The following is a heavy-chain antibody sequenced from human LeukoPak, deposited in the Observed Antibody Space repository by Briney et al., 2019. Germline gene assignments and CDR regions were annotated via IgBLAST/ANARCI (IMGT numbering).Heavy chain of an antibody. Sequence: PSETLSLTYTVSGGSLNSYYWSWIRQPPGKGLEWIGYVYYSGSTTYNPSLKSRLTISVDTSKNQFSLKLSSVTAADTAVYYCAREVAGGDAFDIWGQGTMVTVSS. D-gene: IGHD6-19*01. CDR2: VYYSGST. CDR1: GGSLNSYY. V-gene: IGHV4-59*01. CDR3: AREVAGGDAFDI. J-gene: IGHJ3*02.